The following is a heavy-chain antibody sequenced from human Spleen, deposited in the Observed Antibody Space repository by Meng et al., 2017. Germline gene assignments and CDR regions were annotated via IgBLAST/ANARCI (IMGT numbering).Heavy chain of an antibody. CDR3: ARSWGGSFEDR. D-gene: IGHD1-26*01. CDR2: IYHTGST. Sequence: SETLSLTCTVSIYSINSGYYWGWVRQPPGKGLEGIGSIYHTGSTNYNPSLKSRVSVSVDTSKNLLSLSLRSVTAADTAVYYCARSWGGSFEDRWGQGVLVTVSS. J-gene: IGHJ5*02. V-gene: IGHV4-38-2*02. CDR1: IYSINSGYY.